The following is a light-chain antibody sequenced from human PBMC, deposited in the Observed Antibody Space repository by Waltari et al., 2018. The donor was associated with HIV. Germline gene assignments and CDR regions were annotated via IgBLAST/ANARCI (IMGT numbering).Light chain of an antibody. CDR2: GNG. CDR1: SSNIGAGYD. CDR3: QSYDSSLSGSV. Sequence: QSVLTQPPSVSGAPGQRVTISCTGSSSNIGAGYDVHWYQQLPGTAPKLLIYGNGKRPSGGPDRFSGSKSGTSASLAITGLQAEDDADYYCQSYDSSLSGSVFGGGTKLTVL. V-gene: IGLV1-40*01. J-gene: IGLJ2*01.